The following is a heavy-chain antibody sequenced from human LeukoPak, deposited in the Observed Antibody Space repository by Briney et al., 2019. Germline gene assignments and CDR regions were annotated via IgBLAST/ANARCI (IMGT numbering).Heavy chain of an antibody. Sequence: SVKVSCKASGDTLSGYAISWVRQAPGQGLEWMGGIIPIFGTANYAQKFQGRVTITADESTSTAYMELSSLRSEDTAVYYCAGGVVAATWDWFDPWGQGTLVTVSS. D-gene: IGHD2-15*01. V-gene: IGHV1-69*13. J-gene: IGHJ5*02. CDR2: IIPIFGTA. CDR3: AGGVVAATWDWFDP. CDR1: GDTLSGYA.